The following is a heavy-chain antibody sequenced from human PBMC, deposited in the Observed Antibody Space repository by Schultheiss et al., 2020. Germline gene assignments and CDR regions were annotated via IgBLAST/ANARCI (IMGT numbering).Heavy chain of an antibody. CDR2: ISGSGGST. CDR1: GFTFSSYA. J-gene: IGHJ4*02. V-gene: IGHV3-23*01. Sequence: WGSLRLSCEASGFTFSSYAMIWVRQAPGKGLEWVSAISGSGGSTYYADSVKGRFTISRDNSKNTLYLQMNSLRAEDTAVYYCAKGRTGRTVTEPFDYWGQGTLVTVSS. D-gene: IGHD4-17*01. CDR3: AKGRTGRTVTEPFDY.